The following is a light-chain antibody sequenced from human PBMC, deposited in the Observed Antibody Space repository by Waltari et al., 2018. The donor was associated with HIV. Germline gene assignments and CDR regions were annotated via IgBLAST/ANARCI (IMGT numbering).Light chain of an antibody. CDR3: QQYNSYSRT. CDR2: AAS. J-gene: IGKJ1*01. CDR1: QSNSSW. Sequence: DIQMTQTPSTLSASVGDRVTITCRASQSNSSWLDGYQQKPSKVPKLLFYAASTLEGGVPSRFIGSGSGTEFTLTISSLQPDVFAPYYCQQYNSYSRTFGQGTKVEIK. V-gene: IGKV1-5*03.